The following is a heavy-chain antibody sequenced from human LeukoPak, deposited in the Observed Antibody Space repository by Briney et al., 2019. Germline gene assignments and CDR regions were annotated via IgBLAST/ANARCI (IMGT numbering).Heavy chain of an antibody. Sequence: GGSLRLSCAASGFTFSSYSMNWVRQAPGKGLEWVSSISSSSSYIYYAGSVKGRFTISRDNAKNSPYLQMNSLRAEDTAVYYCARDTGDRWLQPPDYWGQGTLVTVSS. J-gene: IGHJ4*02. CDR1: GFTFSSYS. D-gene: IGHD5-24*01. CDR2: ISSSSSYI. V-gene: IGHV3-21*01. CDR3: ARDTGDRWLQPPDY.